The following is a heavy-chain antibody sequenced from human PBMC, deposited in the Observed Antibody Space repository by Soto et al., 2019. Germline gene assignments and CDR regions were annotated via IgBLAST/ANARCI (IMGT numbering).Heavy chain of an antibody. CDR2: INAGNGNT. CDR1: GYTFTSYA. D-gene: IGHD2-2*01. CDR3: AAGYCISTSCSSIYYYGMDV. J-gene: IGHJ6*02. Sequence: SVKVSCKASGYTFTSYAMHWVRQAPGQRLEWMGWINAGNGNTKYSEKFQDRVTITRDTSASTAYMELSSLTSEDTAVYYCAAGYCISTSCSSIYYYGMDVWGQGTTVTVSS. V-gene: IGHV1-3*01.